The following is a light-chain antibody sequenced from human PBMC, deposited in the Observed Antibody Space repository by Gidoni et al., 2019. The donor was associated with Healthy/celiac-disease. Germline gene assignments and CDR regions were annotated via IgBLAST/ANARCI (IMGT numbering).Light chain of an antibody. CDR3: QQYCNSPYK. CDR1: ESVRSSY. J-gene: IGKJ2*01. CDR2: GAS. Sequence: EIVLTQSPGTLSVSPGERATLSCMSSESVRSSYLAWYQHKPGQAPKLLICGASSRATGIPDSFSGSGSGTDFTLTISRLEPEDFAVYYCQQYCNSPYKFGQGTKLKIK. V-gene: IGKV3-20*01.